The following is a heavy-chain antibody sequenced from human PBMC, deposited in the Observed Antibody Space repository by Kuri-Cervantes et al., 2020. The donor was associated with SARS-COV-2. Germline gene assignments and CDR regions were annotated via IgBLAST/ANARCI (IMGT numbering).Heavy chain of an antibody. CDR3: AGGTGGIAARPLNWYFDL. D-gene: IGHD6-6*01. Sequence: SVKVSCKASGGTFSSYAISWVRQVPGQGLEWMGGIIPIFGTANYAQKFQGRVTITADESTSTAYMELSSLRSEDTAVYYCAGGTGGIAARPLNWYFDLWGRGTLVTVSS. CDR2: IIPIFGTA. CDR1: GGTFSSYA. V-gene: IGHV1-69*13. J-gene: IGHJ2*01.